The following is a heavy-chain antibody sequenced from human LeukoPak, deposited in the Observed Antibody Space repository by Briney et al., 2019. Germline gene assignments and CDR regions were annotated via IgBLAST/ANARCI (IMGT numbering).Heavy chain of an antibody. J-gene: IGHJ1*01. CDR3: AKADSSGYSY. CDR2: ISWNSGSI. CDR1: GFTFSSYW. V-gene: IGHV3-9*01. Sequence: GGSLRLSCAASGFTFSSYWMSRVRQAPGKGLEWVSGISWNSGSIGYADSVKGRFTISRDNAKNSLYLQMNSLRAEDTALYYCAKADSSGYSYWGQRTLVTVSS. D-gene: IGHD3-22*01.